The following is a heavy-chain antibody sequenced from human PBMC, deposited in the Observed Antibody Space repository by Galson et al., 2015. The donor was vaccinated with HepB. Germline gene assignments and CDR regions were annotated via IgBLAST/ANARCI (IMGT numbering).Heavy chain of an antibody. J-gene: IGHJ4*02. CDR3: ARDQGYSYGRSFDY. CDR2: IKQDGSQG. D-gene: IGHD5-18*01. Sequence: SLRLSCAASGFTFSNYWMSWVRQAPGKGLEWVANIKQDGSQGYYVDSVKGRFTISRDNVKNSLYLQMNSLRAEDTAVYFCARDQGYSYGRSFDYWGQGTLVPVSS. CDR1: GFTFSNYW. V-gene: IGHV3-7*03.